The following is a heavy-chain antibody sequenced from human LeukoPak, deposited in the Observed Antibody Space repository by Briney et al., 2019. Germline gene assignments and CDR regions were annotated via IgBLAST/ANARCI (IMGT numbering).Heavy chain of an antibody. J-gene: IGHJ3*02. CDR2: FDPEDGET. V-gene: IGHV1-24*01. CDR3: ATERSGSYYNGDAAFDI. CDR1: RYILTELS. D-gene: IGHD3-10*01. Sequence: ASVKVSCKVSRYILTELSMHWVRQAPGKGLEWMGGFDPEDGETIYAQKFQGRVTMTEDTSTDTAYMELSSLRSEDTAVYYCATERSGSYYNGDAAFDIWGQGTMVTVSS.